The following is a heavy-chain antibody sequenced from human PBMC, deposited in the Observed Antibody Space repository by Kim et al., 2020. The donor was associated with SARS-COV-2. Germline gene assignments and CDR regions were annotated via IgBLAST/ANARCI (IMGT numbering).Heavy chain of an antibody. Sequence: GGSLRLSCAASGFTFSSYSMNWVRQAPGKGLEWVSYISSSSTIYYADSVKGRFTISRDNAKNSLYLQMNSLRAEDTAVYYCAQLYAMDVWGQGTTVTVSS. D-gene: IGHD2-2*01. J-gene: IGHJ6*02. CDR1: GFTFSSYS. CDR3: AQLYAMDV. V-gene: IGHV3-48*01. CDR2: ISSSSTI.